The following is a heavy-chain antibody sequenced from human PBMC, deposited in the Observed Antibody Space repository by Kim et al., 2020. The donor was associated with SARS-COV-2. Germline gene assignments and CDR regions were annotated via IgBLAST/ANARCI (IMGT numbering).Heavy chain of an antibody. J-gene: IGHJ4*02. V-gene: IGHV3-7*03. CDR2: GIEK. Sequence: GIEKYHVDSLKGRFTISRDNAKNLLYLPMSGLRVEDTAVYYCAAPGSGDFWGQGTLVTVSS. CDR3: AAPGSGDF. D-gene: IGHD3-10*01.